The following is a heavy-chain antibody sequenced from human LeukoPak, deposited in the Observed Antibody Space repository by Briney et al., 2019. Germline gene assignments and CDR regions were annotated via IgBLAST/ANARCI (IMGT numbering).Heavy chain of an antibody. V-gene: IGHV3-30*18. J-gene: IGHJ3*02. D-gene: IGHD4-17*01. CDR3: AKDLSPVTPYAFDI. CDR2: ISYDGSNK. CDR1: GFTFSSYS. Sequence: PGGSLRLSCAASGFTFSSYSMNWVRQAPGKGLEWVAVISYDGSNKYYADSVKGRFTISRDNSKNTLYLQMNGLRAEDTAVYYCAKDLSPVTPYAFDIWGQGTMVTVSS.